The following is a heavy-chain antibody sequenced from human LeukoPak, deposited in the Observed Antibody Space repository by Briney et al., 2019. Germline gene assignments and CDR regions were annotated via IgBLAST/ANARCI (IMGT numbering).Heavy chain of an antibody. D-gene: IGHD3-3*01. V-gene: IGHV1-2*02. CDR1: GCTFTGYY. CDR2: INPNSGGT. Sequence: ASVKVSCKASGCTFTGYYMHWVRQAPGQGLEWMGWINPNSGGTNYAQKFQGRVTMTRDTSISTAYMELSRLRSDDTAVYYCAIDYYDFWSGWAAQDAFDIWGQGTMVTVSS. CDR3: AIDYYDFWSGWAAQDAFDI. J-gene: IGHJ3*02.